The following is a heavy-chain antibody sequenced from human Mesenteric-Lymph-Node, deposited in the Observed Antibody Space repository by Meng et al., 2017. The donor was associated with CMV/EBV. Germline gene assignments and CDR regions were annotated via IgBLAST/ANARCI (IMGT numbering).Heavy chain of an antibody. V-gene: IGHV3-7*01. CDR2: IKQDGSEK. D-gene: IGHD3-10*01. Sequence: GESLKISCAASGFTFSSYWMSWVHQAPGKGLEWVANIKQDGSEKYYVDSVKGRFTISRDNAKNSLYLQMNSLRAEDTAVYYCAARYGSGSYYNIFNYYYGMDVWGQGTTVTVSS. CDR3: AARYGSGSYYNIFNYYYGMDV. CDR1: GFTFSSYW. J-gene: IGHJ6*02.